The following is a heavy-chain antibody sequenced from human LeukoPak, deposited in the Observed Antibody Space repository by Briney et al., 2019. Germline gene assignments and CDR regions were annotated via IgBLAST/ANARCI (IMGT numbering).Heavy chain of an antibody. J-gene: IGHJ5*02. CDR3: ARLLGLPGITIPRNWFDP. CDR1: GGSISSAGHY. CDR2: VYYSGST. V-gene: IGHV4-31*03. Sequence: SETLSLTCTVPGGSISSAGHYWTWIRQQPGKGLEWIGYVYYSGSTYYNPSLESRLTISLDTSKNQFSLRLTSVTAADTAVYYCARLLGLPGITIPRNWFDPWGQGTLVTVSS. D-gene: IGHD3-3*01.